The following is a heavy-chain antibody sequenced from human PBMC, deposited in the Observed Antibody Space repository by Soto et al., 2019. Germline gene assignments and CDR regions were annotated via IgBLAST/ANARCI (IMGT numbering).Heavy chain of an antibody. CDR1: GFTFSGSA. V-gene: IGHV3-73*01. D-gene: IGHD6-19*01. J-gene: IGHJ6*02. CDR2: IRSKANSYAT. CDR3: TSTRSGWLSYGMDV. Sequence: GGSLRLSCAASGFTFSGSAMPWVRPASGKGLERVGRIRSKANSYATAYAASVKGRFTISRDDSKNTAYLQMNSLKTEDTAVYYCTSTRSGWLSYGMDVWGQGTTVTVSS.